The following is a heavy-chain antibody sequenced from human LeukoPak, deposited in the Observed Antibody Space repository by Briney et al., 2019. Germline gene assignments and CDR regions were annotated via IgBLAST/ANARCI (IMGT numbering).Heavy chain of an antibody. V-gene: IGHV3-23*01. CDR1: GFTFTTYA. Sequence: GGSLRLSCAASGFTFTTYAMSWVRQAPGKGLEWVSAISGSGVTTYYADSVKGRFTISRDNSKNTLYLQMNSLRAEDTAVYYCAKDVVVVPTYFDYWGQGTLVTVSS. CDR3: AKDVVVVPTYFDY. CDR2: ISGSGVTT. D-gene: IGHD2-2*01. J-gene: IGHJ4*02.